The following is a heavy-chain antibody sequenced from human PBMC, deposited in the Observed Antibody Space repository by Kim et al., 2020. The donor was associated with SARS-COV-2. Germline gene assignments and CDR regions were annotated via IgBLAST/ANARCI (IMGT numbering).Heavy chain of an antibody. CDR1: GGSINYHY. J-gene: IGHJ4*02. D-gene: IGHD2-15*01. Sequence: SETLSRTCAVSGGSINYHYWSWIRQPPGKGLEWIGYIYHTGSSNYNPSLESRVNISVDTSKNQFTLKLTSVTAADTAVYYCARGVSPVVAANWGQGTLVTVSA. CDR2: IYHTGSS. CDR3: ARGVSPVVAAN. V-gene: IGHV4-59*11.